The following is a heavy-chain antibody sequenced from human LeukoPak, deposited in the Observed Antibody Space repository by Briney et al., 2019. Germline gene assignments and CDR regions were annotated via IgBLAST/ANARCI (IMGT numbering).Heavy chain of an antibody. CDR3: ARYASGSYYWFDP. J-gene: IGHJ5*02. CDR1: GGSISSTSYH. V-gene: IGHV4-39*01. D-gene: IGHD3-10*01. Sequence: ETLSLTCTVSGGSISSTSYHWAGIRQPPGKGLEWIATVYYTGSAYYNPSLKSRVTISVDTSRSQFSLKLTSVTTADTALYYCARYASGSYYWFDPWGQGTLVTVSS. CDR2: VYYTGSA.